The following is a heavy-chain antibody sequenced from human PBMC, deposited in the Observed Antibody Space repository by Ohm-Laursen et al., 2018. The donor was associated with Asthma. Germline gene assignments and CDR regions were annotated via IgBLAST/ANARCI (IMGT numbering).Heavy chain of an antibody. V-gene: IGHV3-74*01. Sequence: SLRLSCSASGFTFSSYWMHWVRQAPGKGLVWVSRINSDGSSTSYADSAKGRFTISRDNAKNTLYLQMNSLRAEDTAVCYCARVRIAARLGYFDYWGQGTLVTVSS. D-gene: IGHD6-6*01. CDR1: GFTFSSYW. CDR3: ARVRIAARLGYFDY. CDR2: INSDGSST. J-gene: IGHJ4*02.